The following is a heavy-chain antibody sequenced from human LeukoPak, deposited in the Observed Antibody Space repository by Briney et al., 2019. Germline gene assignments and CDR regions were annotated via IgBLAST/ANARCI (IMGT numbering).Heavy chain of an antibody. CDR1: GFTFSSYG. J-gene: IGHJ6*02. Sequence: GRSLRLSCTASGFTFSSYGMHWVRQAPGKGLEWVAVISYDGSNKYYADSVKGRFTISRDNSKNTLYLQMNSLRAEDTAVYYCAKDQVLRYFDWLSPPGDVWGQGTTVTVSS. D-gene: IGHD3-9*01. CDR3: AKDQVLRYFDWLSPPGDV. CDR2: ISYDGSNK. V-gene: IGHV3-30*18.